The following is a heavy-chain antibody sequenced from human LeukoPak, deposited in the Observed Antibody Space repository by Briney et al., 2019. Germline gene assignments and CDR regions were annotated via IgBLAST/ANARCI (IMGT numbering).Heavy chain of an antibody. CDR3: ARDLNLYDSSGHYPR. CDR2: ISSSSGTI. Sequence: PGGSLRLSCAASGFTFSSYSMNWVRQAPGKGLEWASYISSSSGTIYYADSVKGRFTISRDNAENSLYLQMNSLRDEDTAVYYCARDLNLYDSSGHYPRWGQGTLVTVSS. V-gene: IGHV3-48*02. J-gene: IGHJ4*02. D-gene: IGHD3-22*01. CDR1: GFTFSSYS.